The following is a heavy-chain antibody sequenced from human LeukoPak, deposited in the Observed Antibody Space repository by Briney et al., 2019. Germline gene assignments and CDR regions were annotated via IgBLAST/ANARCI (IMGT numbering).Heavy chain of an antibody. Sequence: PSETLSLTCTASGDSISGYYWSWIRQPPGKGLEWIGYIYYSGSTNYNPSLKSRVTISLDTSKKQFSLKLTSVTAADTAVYYCARGPLMVRGPFDYWGQGTLVTVSS. CDR2: IYYSGST. CDR3: ARGPLMVRGPFDY. D-gene: IGHD3-10*01. J-gene: IGHJ4*02. CDR1: GDSISGYY. V-gene: IGHV4-59*01.